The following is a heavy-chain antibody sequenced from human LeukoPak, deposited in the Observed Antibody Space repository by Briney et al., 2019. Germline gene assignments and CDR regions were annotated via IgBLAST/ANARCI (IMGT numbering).Heavy chain of an antibody. CDR2: IYSGGST. V-gene: IGHV3-66*02. Sequence: PGGSLRLSCAASGFTVSSNYMSWVRQAPGKGLEWVSVIYSGGSTYYADSEKGRFTISRDNSKNTLYLQMNSLRAEDTAVYYCARLKYYDFWSGYYPRYFDYWGQGTLVTVSS. J-gene: IGHJ4*02. CDR1: GFTVSSNY. CDR3: ARLKYYDFWSGYYPRYFDY. D-gene: IGHD3-3*01.